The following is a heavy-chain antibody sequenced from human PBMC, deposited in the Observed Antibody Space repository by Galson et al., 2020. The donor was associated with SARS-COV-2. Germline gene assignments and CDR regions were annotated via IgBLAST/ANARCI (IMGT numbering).Heavy chain of an antibody. CDR3: SRYGGSGWTN. V-gene: IGHV3-74*01. CDR2: LSSDGTRT. Sequence: GGSPRLSCAASGITLSNHWTHWVRQAQGKGLVWVPGLSSDGTRTYYADSVKGRFTISRDNARNTLDLQMNSLRAEDTATYFCSRYGGSGWTNWGQGTLVTVSP. D-gene: IGHD6-19*01. J-gene: IGHJ4*02. CDR1: GITLSNHW.